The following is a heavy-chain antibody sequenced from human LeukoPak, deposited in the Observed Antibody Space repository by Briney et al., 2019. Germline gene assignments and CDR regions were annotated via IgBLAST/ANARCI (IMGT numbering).Heavy chain of an antibody. D-gene: IGHD1-26*01. Sequence: ASVKVSCKASGYTLTSYGVNWVRQAPRQGLEWMGWISGYNSNTNYAQKLQGRVTMTTDTSTSTAYMELRSLRSDDTAVYYCARDAPYSGSYLDYWGQGTLVTVSS. CDR2: ISGYNSNT. J-gene: IGHJ4*02. V-gene: IGHV1-18*01. CDR3: ARDAPYSGSYLDY. CDR1: GYTLTSYG.